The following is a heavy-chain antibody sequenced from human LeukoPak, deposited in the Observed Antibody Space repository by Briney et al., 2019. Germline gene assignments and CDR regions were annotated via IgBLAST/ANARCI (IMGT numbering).Heavy chain of an antibody. CDR2: IHPGDSDT. V-gene: IGHV5-51*01. D-gene: IGHD6-19*01. Sequence: GESLKISCNGSRYXFTSNWIGWVRQMPGKGLGWMGMIHPGDSDTRYSPSFQGQVTISADKSITTAYLQWSSLKASDTAMYYCAKTPWASGWYTTFFDSWGQGTLVTVSS. CDR3: AKTPWASGWYTTFFDS. J-gene: IGHJ4*02. CDR1: RYXFTSNW.